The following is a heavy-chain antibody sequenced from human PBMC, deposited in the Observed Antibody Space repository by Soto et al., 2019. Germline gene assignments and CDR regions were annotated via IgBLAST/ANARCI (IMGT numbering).Heavy chain of an antibody. Sequence: QVQLVESGGGVVQPGRSLRLSCAASGFTFSSYAMHWVRQAPGKGLEWVAVISYDGSNKYYADSVKGRFTISRDNSKNTLYLQMNSLRAEDTAVYYCARDHNRAYCGGDCYPGYWGQGTLVTVSS. V-gene: IGHV3-30-3*01. CDR1: GFTFSSYA. CDR2: ISYDGSNK. J-gene: IGHJ4*02. CDR3: ARDHNRAYCGGDCYPGY. D-gene: IGHD2-21*02.